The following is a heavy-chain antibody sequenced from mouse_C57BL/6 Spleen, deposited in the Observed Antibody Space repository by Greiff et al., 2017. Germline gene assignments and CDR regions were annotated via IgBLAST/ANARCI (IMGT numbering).Heavy chain of an antibody. CDR1: GYTFTSYW. CDR2: IYPGSGST. CDR3: ASGSSYDDWFAY. J-gene: IGHJ3*01. D-gene: IGHD1-1*01. Sequence: QVQLQQPGAELVKPGASVKMSCKASGYTFTSYWITWVKQRPGQGLEWIGDIYPGSGSTNYNEKFKSKATLTVDTSSSTAYMQLSSLTSEDSAVYYCASGSSYDDWFAYWGQGTLVTVSA. V-gene: IGHV1-55*01.